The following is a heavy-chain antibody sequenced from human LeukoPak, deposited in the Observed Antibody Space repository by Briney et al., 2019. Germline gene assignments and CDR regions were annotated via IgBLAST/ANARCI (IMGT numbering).Heavy chain of an antibody. CDR3: AKKSTVTTAFDY. Sequence: GGSLRLSCAASGFTFSSYAMSWVRQAPGKGLEWVSAISGSGGSTYYADPVKGRFTISRDNSKNALYLQMDSLRAEDTAVYYCAKKSTVTTAFDYWGQGTLVTVSS. CDR2: ISGSGGST. CDR1: GFTFSSYA. D-gene: IGHD4-17*01. J-gene: IGHJ4*02. V-gene: IGHV3-23*01.